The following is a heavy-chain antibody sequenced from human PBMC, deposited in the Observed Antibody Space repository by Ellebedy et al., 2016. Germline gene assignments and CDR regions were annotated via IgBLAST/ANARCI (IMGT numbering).Heavy chain of an antibody. Sequence: ASVKVSCKASGYTFTGYYMHWVRQAPGQGLEWMGWINPNSSNTKYAQKFQGRVTLTRDTSISTACMELTRLRSDDTAMYYCVRDVTASRDYWGQGTLVTVSS. V-gene: IGHV1-2*02. CDR1: GYTFTGYY. CDR2: INPNSSNT. D-gene: IGHD3-16*01. CDR3: VRDVTASRDY. J-gene: IGHJ4*02.